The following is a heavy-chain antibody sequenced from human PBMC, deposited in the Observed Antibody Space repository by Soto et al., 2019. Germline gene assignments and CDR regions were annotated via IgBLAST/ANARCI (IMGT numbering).Heavy chain of an antibody. CDR2: IYPGDSDT. Sequence: PGESLKISCKGSGYSFTSYWIGWVRQMPGKGLEWMGIIYPGDSDTRYSPSFQGQVTISADKSISTAYLQWSSLKASDTTMYYCARQRSYGNYYYYYYGMDVWGQGTTVTVSS. CDR3: ARQRSYGNYYYYYYGMDV. J-gene: IGHJ6*02. V-gene: IGHV5-51*01. D-gene: IGHD5-18*01. CDR1: GYSFTSYW.